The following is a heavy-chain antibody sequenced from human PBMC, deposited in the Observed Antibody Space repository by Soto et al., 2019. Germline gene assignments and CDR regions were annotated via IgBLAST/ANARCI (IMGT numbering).Heavy chain of an antibody. Sequence: SETLSLTCTVSGGSISSSSYYWGWIRQPPGKGLEWIGSIYYSGSTYYNPSLKSRVTISVDTSKNQFSLKLSSVTAADTAVYYCARGWFGELFISSFDYWGQGTLVTVSS. J-gene: IGHJ4*02. V-gene: IGHV4-39*01. CDR1: GGSISSSSYY. CDR2: IYYSGST. D-gene: IGHD3-10*01. CDR3: ARGWFGELFISSFDY.